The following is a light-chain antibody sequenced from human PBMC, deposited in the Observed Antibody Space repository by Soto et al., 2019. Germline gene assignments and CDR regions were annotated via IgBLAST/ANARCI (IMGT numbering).Light chain of an antibody. CDR3: QQYGNSPQT. Sequence: DLQMTQSPSTLSASVGDRVTITCRASQSISSWLAWYQQKPGKAPKLLIYDASSLESGVPSRFSGSGSGTDFTLTISRLEPEDFAVYYCQQYGNSPQTFGQGTKVDIK. V-gene: IGKV1-5*01. CDR2: DAS. J-gene: IGKJ1*01. CDR1: QSISSW.